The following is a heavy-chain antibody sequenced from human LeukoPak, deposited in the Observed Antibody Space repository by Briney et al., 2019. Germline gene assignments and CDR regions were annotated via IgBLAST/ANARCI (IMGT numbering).Heavy chain of an antibody. D-gene: IGHD5-18*01. CDR1: GFTFSGYS. CDR3: AKRGLIMSYGFPLYYFDY. J-gene: IGHJ4*02. Sequence: PGGSLRLSCAASGFTFSGYSMNWVRQAPGKGLEWVSAISGSGGSTYYADSVKGRFTISRDNSKNTLYLQMNSLRAEDTAVYYCAKRGLIMSYGFPLYYFDYWGQGTLVTVSS. CDR2: ISGSGGST. V-gene: IGHV3-23*01.